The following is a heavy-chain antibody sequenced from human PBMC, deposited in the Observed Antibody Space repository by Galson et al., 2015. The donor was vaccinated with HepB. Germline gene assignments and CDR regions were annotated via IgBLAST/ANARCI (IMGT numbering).Heavy chain of an antibody. Sequence: LRLSCAASGFTFSSYAMHWVRQAPGKGLEWVAVISYDGSNKYYADSVKGRFTISRDNSKNTLYLQMNSLRAEDTAVYYCARVTTAAYLDYWGQGTLVTVSS. D-gene: IGHD1-14*01. CDR3: ARVTTAAYLDY. CDR2: ISYDGSNK. J-gene: IGHJ4*02. V-gene: IGHV3-30*04. CDR1: GFTFSSYA.